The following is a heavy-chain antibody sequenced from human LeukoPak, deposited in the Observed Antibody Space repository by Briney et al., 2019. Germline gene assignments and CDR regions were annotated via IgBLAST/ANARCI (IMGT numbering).Heavy chain of an antibody. CDR2: ISGSGGST. CDR1: GFTFSSYA. CDR3: AKFGSDYGDYDCALEP. D-gene: IGHD4-17*01. Sequence: GGSLRLSCAASGFTFSSYAMSWVRQAPGKGLEWVSAISGSGGSTYYADSVKGRFTISRDNSKNTLYLQMNSLRAEDTAVYYCAKFGSDYGDYDCALEPWGQGTLVTVSS. J-gene: IGHJ4*02. V-gene: IGHV3-23*01.